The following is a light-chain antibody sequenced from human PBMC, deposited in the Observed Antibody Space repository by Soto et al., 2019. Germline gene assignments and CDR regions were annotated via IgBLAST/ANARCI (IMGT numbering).Light chain of an antibody. CDR3: QTWGTGPCV. V-gene: IGLV4-69*01. CDR1: SGHSSYA. Sequence: QSVLTQSPSASASLGASVKLTCTLSSGHSSYAIAWHQQQPEKGPRYLMKLNSDGSHSKGDVIPDRFSGSSSGAERYLTIASLQSEDEADYYCQTWGTGPCVFGSGTQLTVL. J-gene: IGLJ6*01. CDR2: LNSDGSH.